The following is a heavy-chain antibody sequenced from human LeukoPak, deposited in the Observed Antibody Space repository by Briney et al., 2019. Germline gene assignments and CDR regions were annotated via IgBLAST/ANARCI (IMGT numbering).Heavy chain of an antibody. J-gene: IGHJ5*02. CDR3: ARDLGWFDP. Sequence: SETLSLTCTVSGGSFSSYYWSWVRQPAGKGLEWVGRIYTSGSTNYNPSLKSLVTMSVDTSKHQSSLKLSSVTAADTAVYYCARDLGWFDPWGQGTLVTVSS. V-gene: IGHV4-4*07. CDR2: IYTSGST. CDR1: GGSFSSYY.